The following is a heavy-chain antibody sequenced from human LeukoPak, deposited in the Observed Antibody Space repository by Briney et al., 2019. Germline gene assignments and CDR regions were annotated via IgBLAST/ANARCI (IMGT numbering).Heavy chain of an antibody. J-gene: IGHJ4*02. CDR1: GFTFRNHG. CDR2: ASSDEVNQ. CDR3: AALIATKLDN. D-gene: IGHD2-15*01. Sequence: GGSLRLSCVFSGFTFRNHGMHWVRQAPGQGLEWEGVASSDEVNQNYAYSVKGRFLISRDNSKDTLHLQMNNLRTEDTAVYHCAALIATKLDNWGQGILVTVSS. V-gene: IGHV3-30*03.